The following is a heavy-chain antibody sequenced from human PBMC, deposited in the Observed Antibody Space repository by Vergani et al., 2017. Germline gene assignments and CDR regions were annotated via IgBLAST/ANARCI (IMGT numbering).Heavy chain of an antibody. V-gene: IGHV4-4*07. J-gene: IGHJ5*02. CDR1: GASISSYF. Sequence: VQLQESGPGLLKPSETLSLTCSVSGASISSYFWSWIRPPAGKGLEWLGRVHTDGTAYYNPSLRTRVRLSADLSQSQFSLKMTSLTAADTAVYFCARDQWDDDGPRGWFAPWGQGILVTVSS. CDR2: VHTDGTA. D-gene: IGHD5-24*01. CDR3: ARDQWDDDGPRGWFAP.